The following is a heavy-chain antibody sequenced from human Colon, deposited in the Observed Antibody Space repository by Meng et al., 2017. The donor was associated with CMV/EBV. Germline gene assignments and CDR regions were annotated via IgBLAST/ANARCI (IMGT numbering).Heavy chain of an antibody. V-gene: IGHV4-59*01. CDR1: DGPISSYY. D-gene: IGHD5-18*01. CDR2: IYYRGTT. CDR3: ARGEAMVTPIDY. Sequence: SETLSLTCSISDGPISSYYWSWIRQAPGQGLEWIGFIYYRGTTNYNRSLESRVTMSVDTAKNEFSLKLTSVTAADTAVYYCARGEAMVTPIDYWGQGTLVTVSS. J-gene: IGHJ4*02.